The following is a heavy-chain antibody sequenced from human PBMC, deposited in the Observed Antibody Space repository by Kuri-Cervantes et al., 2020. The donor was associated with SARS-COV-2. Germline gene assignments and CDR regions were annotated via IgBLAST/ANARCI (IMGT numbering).Heavy chain of an antibody. CDR3: AKDSRLKWELEEYYFDY. J-gene: IGHJ4*02. D-gene: IGHD1-26*01. CDR1: GFTFSSYA. V-gene: IGHV3-23*01. CDR2: ISGSGGST. Sequence: GESLKISCAASGFTFSSYAMSWVRQAPGKGLEWVSAISGSGGSTCYADSVKGRFTISRDNSKNTLYLQMNSLRAEDTAVYYCAKDSRLKWELEEYYFDYWGQGTLVTVSS.